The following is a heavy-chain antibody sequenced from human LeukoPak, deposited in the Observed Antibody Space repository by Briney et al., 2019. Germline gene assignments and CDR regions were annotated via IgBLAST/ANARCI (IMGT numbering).Heavy chain of an antibody. CDR3: ARSPTKRVPEDY. CDR1: SGSIFSSNW. D-gene: IGHD2-2*01. J-gene: IGHJ4*02. CDR2: IFHSGST. Sequence: SETLSLTCAVSSGSIFSSNWWSWVRPPPGKGLEWIGQIFHSGSTSYSPSLKSRVTISVDKSKNQFSLRLTSVAAADAAVYYCARSPTKRVPEDYWGQGTLVTVSS. V-gene: IGHV4-4*02.